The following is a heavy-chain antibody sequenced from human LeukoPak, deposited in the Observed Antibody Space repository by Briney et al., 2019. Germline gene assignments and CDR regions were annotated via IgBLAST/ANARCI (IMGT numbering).Heavy chain of an antibody. D-gene: IGHD3-10*01. CDR3: GREGSGAFDI. CDR1: GLTFSNYW. V-gene: IGHV3-74*01. J-gene: IGHJ3*02. CDR2: INSDGSST. Sequence: GGSLRLSCAASGLTFSNYWMHWVRQAPGKGLVWVSRINSDGSSTSYADSVKGRFTISRDNAKNTLYLQMNSLRAEDTAVYYCGREGSGAFDIWGQGTMVTISS.